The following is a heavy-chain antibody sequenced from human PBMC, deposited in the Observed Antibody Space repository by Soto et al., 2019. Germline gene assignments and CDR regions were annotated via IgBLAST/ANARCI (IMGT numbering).Heavy chain of an antibody. V-gene: IGHV3-23*01. CDR2: IRGGGGDT. J-gene: IGHJ4*02. D-gene: IGHD1-26*01. CDR1: GFTFSRNA. CDR3: AKAGPYGSGSYYIDV. Sequence: EVQLLESGGGLVQPGGSLRLSCAASGFTFSRNAMSWVRQAPGKGLEWVSGIRGGGGDTYYADSVKGRFTIYRDKSKNTLDLQMNRLRAEDTALYYFAKAGPYGSGSYYIDVWGQGTLVTVSS.